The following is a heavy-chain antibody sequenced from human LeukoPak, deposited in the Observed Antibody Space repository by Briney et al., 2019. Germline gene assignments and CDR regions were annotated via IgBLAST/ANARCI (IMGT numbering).Heavy chain of an antibody. V-gene: IGHV1-8*03. Sequence: ASVNVSFKASGYTFTSYDINWVRQATGQGLEWMGWMNPNSGNTGYAQKFQGRVTITRNTSISTAYMELSSLRSEDTAVYYCARAHYYGSGSYRTYYYYMDVWGKGTTVTVSS. CDR3: ARAHYYGSGSYRTYYYYMDV. D-gene: IGHD3-10*01. J-gene: IGHJ6*03. CDR2: MNPNSGNT. CDR1: GYTFTSYD.